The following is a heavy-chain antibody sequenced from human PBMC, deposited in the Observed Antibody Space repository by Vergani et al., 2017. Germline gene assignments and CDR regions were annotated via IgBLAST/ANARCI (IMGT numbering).Heavy chain of an antibody. V-gene: IGHV4-59*08. CDR2: VYYTGST. CDR3: ARPVGPSAIADGYHV. CDR1: GAAIKDFY. D-gene: IGHD3-10*01. Sequence: QVQLQESGPGLVKPSETLSLTCTVSGAAIKDFYWSWFRQPPGKGLEWIRYVYYTGSTTYNPSLKSRVTISVDTSNNQFSLRLKSVTATDTGMYYCARPVGPSAIADGYHVWGQGTMVTVS. J-gene: IGHJ3*01.